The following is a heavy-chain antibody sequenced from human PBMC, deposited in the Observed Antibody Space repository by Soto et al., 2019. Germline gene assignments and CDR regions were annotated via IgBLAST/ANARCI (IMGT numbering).Heavy chain of an antibody. J-gene: IGHJ3*02. Sequence: ASVKVSCKASGYTFTGYYMHWVRQAPGQGLEWMGWINPNSGGTNYAQKFQGRVTMTRDTSISAAYMVLSRLRSDAAAVYYCARGGYNWNEGVGQDAFDIWGQGTMVTVSS. CDR2: INPNSGGT. V-gene: IGHV1-2*02. CDR3: ARGGYNWNEGVGQDAFDI. D-gene: IGHD1-1*01. CDR1: GYTFTGYY.